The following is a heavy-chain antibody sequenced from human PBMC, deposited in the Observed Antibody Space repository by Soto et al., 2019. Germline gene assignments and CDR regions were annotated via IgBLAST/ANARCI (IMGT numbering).Heavy chain of an antibody. Sequence: ESGGGVVQPGRSLRLSCAASGFTFSSYGMHWVRQAPGKGLEWVAVIWYDGSNKYYADSVKGRFTISRDNSKNTLYLQMNSLRAEDTAVYYCARERGYSYGQPPDYWGQGTLVTVSS. J-gene: IGHJ4*02. CDR2: IWYDGSNK. V-gene: IGHV3-33*01. CDR3: ARERGYSYGQPPDY. D-gene: IGHD5-18*01. CDR1: GFTFSSYG.